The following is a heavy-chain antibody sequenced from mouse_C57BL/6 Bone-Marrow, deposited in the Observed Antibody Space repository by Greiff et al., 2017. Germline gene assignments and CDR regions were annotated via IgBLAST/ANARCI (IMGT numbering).Heavy chain of an antibody. J-gene: IGHJ3*01. CDR3: AVYGYGAY. V-gene: IGHV1-18*01. D-gene: IGHD2-2*01. CDR1: GYTFTDYN. CDR2: INPNNGGT. Sequence: VQLKQSGPELVKPGASVKIPCKASGYTFTDYNMDWVKQSHGKSLEWIGDINPNNGGTIYNQKFKGKATLTVDKSSSTAYMELRSLTSEDTAVYYCAVYGYGAYWGQGTLVTVSA.